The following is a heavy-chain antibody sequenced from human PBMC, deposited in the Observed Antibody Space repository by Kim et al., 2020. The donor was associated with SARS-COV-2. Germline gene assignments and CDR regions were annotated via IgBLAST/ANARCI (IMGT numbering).Heavy chain of an antibody. CDR1: GGSISSSSYY. CDR2: IYYSGST. V-gene: IGHV4-39*01. J-gene: IGHJ4*02. Sequence: ETLSLTCTVSGGSISSSSYYWGWIRQPPGKGLEWIGSIYYSGSTYYNPSLKSRVTISVDTSKNQFSLKLSSVTAADTAVYYCARLIAVAGSKSFDYWGQGTLVTVSS. D-gene: IGHD6-19*01. CDR3: ARLIAVAGSKSFDY.